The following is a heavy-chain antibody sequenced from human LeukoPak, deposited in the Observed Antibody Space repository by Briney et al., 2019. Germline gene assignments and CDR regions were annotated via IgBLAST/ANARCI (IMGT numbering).Heavy chain of an antibody. D-gene: IGHD3-22*01. V-gene: IGHV3-9*01. CDR1: GFTFDDYA. Sequence: GGALRLSCAASGFTFDDYAMHWVRQAPGKGLERVSGISWNSGSIGYADSVKGRFTISRDNAKNSLYLQMNSLRAEDTALYYCAKDLNDSSGYYYRGAFDIWGQGTMVTVSS. CDR2: ISWNSGSI. J-gene: IGHJ3*02. CDR3: AKDLNDSSGYYYRGAFDI.